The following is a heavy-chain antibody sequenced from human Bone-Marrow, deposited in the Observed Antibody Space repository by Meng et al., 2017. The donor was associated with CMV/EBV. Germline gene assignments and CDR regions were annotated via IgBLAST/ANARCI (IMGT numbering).Heavy chain of an antibody. Sequence: GGSLRLSCAASGFTFSDHYMTWIRQAPGRRPEWVSYISGTGSDIAYADSVKGRFTISRDNSKNTLYLQMNSLRAEDTAVYYCARDPDRDIVVVPAAMGWFDPWGQGTLVTVSS. CDR2: ISGTGSDI. J-gene: IGHJ5*02. CDR1: GFTFSDHY. CDR3: ARDPDRDIVVVPAAMGWFDP. D-gene: IGHD2-2*01. V-gene: IGHV3-11*04.